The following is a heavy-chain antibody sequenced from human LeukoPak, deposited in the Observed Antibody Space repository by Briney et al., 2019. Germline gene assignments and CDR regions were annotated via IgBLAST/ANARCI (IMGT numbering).Heavy chain of an antibody. D-gene: IGHD2-2*01. Sequence: TGGSLRLSCAASGFTFSSYAMHWVRQAPGKGLEWVAVISYDGSNKYYADSVKGRFTISRDNSKNTLYLQMNSLRAEDTAVYYCARDLGCSSTSYYVDYYYYGMDVWGQGTTVTVSS. J-gene: IGHJ6*02. CDR1: GFTFSSYA. CDR2: ISYDGSNK. CDR3: ARDLGCSSTSYYVDYYYYGMDV. V-gene: IGHV3-30-3*01.